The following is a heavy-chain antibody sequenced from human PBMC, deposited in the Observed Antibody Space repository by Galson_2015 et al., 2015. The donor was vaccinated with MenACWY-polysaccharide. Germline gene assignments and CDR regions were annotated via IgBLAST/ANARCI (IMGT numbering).Heavy chain of an antibody. Sequence: SLRLSCAASGFTFSSYWTSWVRQAPGKGLEWVANIKQDESEKYYVDSVKGRFTISRDNAKNSLYLEMNSLRAEDTAVYYCARAWEVPPAHYFDRWGQGRLVIVSS. CDR3: ARAWEVPPAHYFDR. J-gene: IGHJ4*02. CDR2: IKQDESEK. D-gene: IGHD2-2*01. V-gene: IGHV3-7*03. CDR1: GFTFSSYW.